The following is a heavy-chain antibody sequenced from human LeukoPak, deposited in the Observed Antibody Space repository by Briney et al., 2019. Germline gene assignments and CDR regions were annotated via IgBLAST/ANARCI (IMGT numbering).Heavy chain of an antibody. CDR3: SLNPGGIVGATYFDY. V-gene: IGHV3-21*01. Sequence: PGGSLRLSCAASGFTFSSYSMNWVRQAPGKGLEWVSSISSSSTYIYYADSVKGRFTISRDNAKNSLYLQMNSLRAEDTAVYNCSLNPGGIVGATYFDYWGQGTLVTVSS. J-gene: IGHJ4*02. CDR2: ISSSSTYI. D-gene: IGHD1-26*01. CDR1: GFTFSSYS.